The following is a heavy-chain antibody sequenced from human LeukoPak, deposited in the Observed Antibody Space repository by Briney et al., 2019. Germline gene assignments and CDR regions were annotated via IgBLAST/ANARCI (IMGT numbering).Heavy chain of an antibody. CDR1: GGSISSGDYH. V-gene: IGHV4-61*02. D-gene: IGHD4-11*01. CDR3: ARLSTVTTSFDY. CDR2: IYTSGRT. J-gene: IGHJ4*02. Sequence: KPSETLSLTCTVSGGSISSGDYHWNWIRQPAGKGLEWIGRIYTSGRTYYNPSLKSRVSMSVDTSKNQFSLKLSSVTAADTAVYYCARLSTVTTSFDYWGQGTLVTVSS.